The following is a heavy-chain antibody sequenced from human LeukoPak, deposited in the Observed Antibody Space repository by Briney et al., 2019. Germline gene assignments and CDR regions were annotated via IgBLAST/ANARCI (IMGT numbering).Heavy chain of an antibody. CDR2: IYYSGST. D-gene: IGHD2-2*01. Sequence: PSETLSLTCTVSGGSISNYYWNWIRQPPGKGREWIGYIYYSGSTNYNPSRKRRDTISVDTSKNQFPLKLRPMPAADTAVYYCARSDCSTTSCVAYYGMDVWGQGTTVTVSS. CDR1: GGSISNYY. CDR3: ARSDCSTTSCVAYYGMDV. V-gene: IGHV4-59*08. J-gene: IGHJ6*02.